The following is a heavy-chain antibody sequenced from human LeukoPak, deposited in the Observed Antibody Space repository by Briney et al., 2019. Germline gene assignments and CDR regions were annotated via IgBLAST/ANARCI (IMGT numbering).Heavy chain of an antibody. D-gene: IGHD6-19*01. CDR2: ISYDGSNK. CDR3: ARDEQWLVPFDY. CDR1: GFTFSSYA. Sequence: GRSLRLSCAASGFTFSSYAMHWVRQAPGKGLEWVAVISYDGSNKYYADSVKGRFTISRDNSKNTLYLQMNSLRAEDTAVYYCARDEQWLVPFDYWGQGILVTVSS. J-gene: IGHJ4*02. V-gene: IGHV3-30-3*01.